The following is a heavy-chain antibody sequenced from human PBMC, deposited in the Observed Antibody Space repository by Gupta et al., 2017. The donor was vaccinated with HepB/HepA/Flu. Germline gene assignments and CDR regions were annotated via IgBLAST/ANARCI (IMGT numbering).Heavy chain of an antibody. CDR1: GFTFDDYA. CDR2: ISWNSGSI. D-gene: IGHD1-26*01. V-gene: IGHV3-9*01. J-gene: IGHJ5*02. CDR3: AKDCRGSYYGGWFDP. Sequence: EVQLVESGGGLVQPGRSLRLSCGAAGFTFDDYALHWVRQAPGKGLECVSGISWNSGSIGYAASVKGRFTISRDNAKNSLNLQMNSLRAEDTALYYCAKDCRGSYYGGWFDPWGQGTLVTVSS.